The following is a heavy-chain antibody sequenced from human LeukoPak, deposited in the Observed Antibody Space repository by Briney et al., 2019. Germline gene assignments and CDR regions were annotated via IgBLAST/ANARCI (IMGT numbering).Heavy chain of an antibody. D-gene: IGHD3-10*02. J-gene: IGHJ6*04. Sequence: GGSLRLSCAASGFTFSSYAMSWVRQAPGKGLEWVSAISSSGSTMYYADSVKGRFTISRDNAKNSLYLQMNSLRAEDTAVYYCAELGITMIGGVWGKGTTVTISS. CDR2: ISSSGSTM. CDR1: GFTFSSYA. V-gene: IGHV3-48*03. CDR3: AELGITMIGGV.